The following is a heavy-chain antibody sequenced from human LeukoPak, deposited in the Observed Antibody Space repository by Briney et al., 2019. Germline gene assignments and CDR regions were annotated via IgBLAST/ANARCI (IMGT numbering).Heavy chain of an antibody. Sequence: SQTLSLTCAISGDSVSSKSAAWNWIRQSPSRGLEWLGRTYYRSKWHSEFAVSVKSRISINPDISRNQFSLQLSSVTPEDTAVYYCARDHLVSSGATSGLYWGQGTLVTVSS. CDR1: GDSVSSKSAA. CDR3: ARDHLVSSGATSGLY. J-gene: IGHJ4*02. D-gene: IGHD1-26*01. CDR2: TYYRSKWHS. V-gene: IGHV6-1*01.